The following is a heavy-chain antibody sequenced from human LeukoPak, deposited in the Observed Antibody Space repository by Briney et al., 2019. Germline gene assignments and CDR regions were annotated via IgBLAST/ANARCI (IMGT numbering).Heavy chain of an antibody. J-gene: IGHJ4*02. D-gene: IGHD3-9*01. V-gene: IGHV3-21*04. CDR2: ISSSSSYI. Sequence: GGSLRLSCAASGFTFSSYSMNWVRQAPGKGLEWASSISSSSSYIYYADSVKDRFTISRDNAKNSLYLQMNSLRAEDTAVYYCAKGFDWFDYWGQGTLVTVSS. CDR3: AKGFDWFDY. CDR1: GFTFSSYS.